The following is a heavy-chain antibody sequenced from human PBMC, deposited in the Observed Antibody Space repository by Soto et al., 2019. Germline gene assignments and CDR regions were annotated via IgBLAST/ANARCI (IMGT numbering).Heavy chain of an antibody. D-gene: IGHD3-10*01. Sequence: ASVKVSCKVSGYTLTELSMHWVRQAPGKGLEWMGGFDPEDGETIYAQKFQGRVTMTEDTSTDTAYMELSSLRFEDTAVYYCATGWGGVSQYFDYWGQGTLVTVSS. J-gene: IGHJ4*02. CDR3: ATGWGGVSQYFDY. CDR1: GYTLTELS. V-gene: IGHV1-24*01. CDR2: FDPEDGET.